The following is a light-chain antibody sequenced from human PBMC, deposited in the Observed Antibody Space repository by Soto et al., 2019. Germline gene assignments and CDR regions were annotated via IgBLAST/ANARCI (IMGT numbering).Light chain of an antibody. J-gene: IGKJ2*01. V-gene: IGKV3-20*01. CDR2: GAS. CDR3: QQDGSSPHT. CDR1: QSVSSSY. Sequence: EIVLTQSPGTLSLSPGERATLSCRASQSVSSSYLAWYQHKPGQAPRLLIYGASSRATGIPDRFSGSGSGTDVTLTISRLEPEDSAVYYCQQDGSSPHTFGQGTKLEI.